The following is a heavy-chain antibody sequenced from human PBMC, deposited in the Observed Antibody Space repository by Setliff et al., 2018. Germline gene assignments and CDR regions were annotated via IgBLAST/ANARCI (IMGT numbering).Heavy chain of an antibody. CDR2: IYIGGSA. Sequence: SETLSLTCTVSGGSISSYYWSWIRQPAGKGLEWIGHIYIGGSANYNPSLKSRVTMSIDTSKNQFSLKLNSVTAADTAVYYCARRYCSGGSCDFDPWGQGTLVTVSS. D-gene: IGHD2-15*01. CDR3: ARRYCSGGSCDFDP. CDR1: GGSISSYY. V-gene: IGHV4-4*07. J-gene: IGHJ5*02.